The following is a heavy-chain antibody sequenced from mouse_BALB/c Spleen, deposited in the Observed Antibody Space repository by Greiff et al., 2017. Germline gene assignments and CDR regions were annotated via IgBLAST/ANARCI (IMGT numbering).Heavy chain of an antibody. CDR2: IYPGGGYT. CDR3: AMITYYYAMDY. Sequence: QVQLQQSGAELVRPGTSVKISCKASGYTFTNYWLGWVKQRPGHGLEWIGDIYPGGGYTNYNEKFKGKATLTADTSSSTAYMQLSSLTSEDSAVYFCAMITYYYAMDYWGQGTSVTVSS. CDR1: GYTFTNYW. J-gene: IGHJ4*01. V-gene: IGHV1-63*02. D-gene: IGHD2-4*01.